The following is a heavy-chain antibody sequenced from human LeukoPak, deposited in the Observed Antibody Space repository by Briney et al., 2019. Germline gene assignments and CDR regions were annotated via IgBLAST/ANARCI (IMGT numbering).Heavy chain of an antibody. CDR1: GGSFSGYY. CDR3: ARVVGATPRNFDY. CDR2: INHSGST. J-gene: IGHJ4*02. D-gene: IGHD1-26*01. Sequence: SETLSPTCAGYGGSFSGYYWSWIRHPPGKGLEWIGEINHSGSTNYNPSLKSRVTISVDTSKNQFSLKLSSVTAADTAVYYCARVVGATPRNFDYWGQGTLVTVSS. V-gene: IGHV4-34*01.